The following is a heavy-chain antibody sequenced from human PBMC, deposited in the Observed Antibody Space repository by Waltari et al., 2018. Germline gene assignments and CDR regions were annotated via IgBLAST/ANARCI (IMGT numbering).Heavy chain of an antibody. CDR1: GGSISSSSYY. D-gene: IGHD1-26*01. CDR2: IYYSGST. J-gene: IGHJ5*02. V-gene: IGHV4-39*01. CDR3: ARPQSYIVGASRSWFDP. Sequence: QLQLQESGPGLVKPSETLSLTCTVPGGSISSSSYYWGWIRQPPGKGREWIGSIYYSGSTYYNPSLKSRVTISVDTSKNQFSLKLSSVTAADTAVYYCARPQSYIVGASRSWFDPWGQGTLVTVSS.